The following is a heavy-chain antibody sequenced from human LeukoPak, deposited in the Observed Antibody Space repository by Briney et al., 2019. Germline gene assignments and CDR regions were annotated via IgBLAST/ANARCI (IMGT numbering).Heavy chain of an antibody. CDR1: GFTFSSYA. V-gene: IGHV3-30-3*01. D-gene: IGHD6-19*01. Sequence: GSLRLSCAASGFTFSSYAMHWVRQAPGKGLEWVAVISYDGSNKYYADSVKGRFTISRDYSKNTPYLQMNSLRAEDTAVYYCARGIAVAGPPFDYWGQGTLVTVSS. CDR2: ISYDGSNK. CDR3: ARGIAVAGPPFDY. J-gene: IGHJ4*02.